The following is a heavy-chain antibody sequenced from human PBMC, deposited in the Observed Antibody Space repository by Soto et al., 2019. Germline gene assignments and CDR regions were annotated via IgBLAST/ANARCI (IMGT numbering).Heavy chain of an antibody. V-gene: IGHV1-24*01. J-gene: IGHJ4*02. CDR2: FDPEDGET. CDR3: ATGSKLAGGDSQDLGFDY. D-gene: IGHD2-21*02. Sequence: GASVKVSCKVSGYTLTELSMHWVRQAPGKGLEWMGGFDPEDGETIYAQKFQGRVTMTEDTSTDTAYMELSSLRSEGTAVYYCATGSKLAGGDSQDLGFDYWGQGTLVTVSS. CDR1: GYTLTELS.